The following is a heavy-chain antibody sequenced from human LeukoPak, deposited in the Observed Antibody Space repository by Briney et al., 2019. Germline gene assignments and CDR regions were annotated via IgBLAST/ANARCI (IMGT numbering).Heavy chain of an antibody. Sequence: SSVKGSCKASGGTFISYAISWVRQAPGQGLEWMGGIIPIFGTANYAQKFQGRVTITADESTSTAYMELSSLRSEDTAVYYCARVVGANXYYGMDVWGQGTTVXVSS. CDR2: IIPIFGTA. V-gene: IGHV1-69*01. D-gene: IGHD1-26*01. CDR3: ARVVGANXYYGMDV. J-gene: IGHJ6*02. CDR1: GGTFISYA.